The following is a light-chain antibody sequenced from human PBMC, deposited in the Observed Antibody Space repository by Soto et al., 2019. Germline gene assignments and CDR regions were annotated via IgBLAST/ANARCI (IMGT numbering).Light chain of an antibody. CDR3: QQRRKWPPD. Sequence: EIVLTQSPATLSLSPGGSATLSCRASQSVNINLAWYQQKPGQAPRLVIYDGSHRATDTPARFSGSGSGTDFTLTISYVEPEDSAVYYCQQRRKWPPDFGQGTRLEIK. V-gene: IGKV3-11*01. J-gene: IGKJ5*01. CDR2: DGS. CDR1: QSVNIN.